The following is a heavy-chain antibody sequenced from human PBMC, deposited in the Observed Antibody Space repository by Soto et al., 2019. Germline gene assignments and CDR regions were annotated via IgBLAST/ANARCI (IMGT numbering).Heavy chain of an antibody. J-gene: IGHJ6*02. D-gene: IGHD3-3*01. Sequence: SETLSLTCTVSGGSISSGGYYWSWIRQHPGKGLEWIGYIYYSGGTYYNPSLKSRVTISVDTSKNQFSLKLSSVTAADTAVYYCTRAQDFWSGLALDGMDVWGQGTTVTVSS. CDR1: GGSISSGGYY. V-gene: IGHV4-31*03. CDR3: TRAQDFWSGLALDGMDV. CDR2: IYYSGGT.